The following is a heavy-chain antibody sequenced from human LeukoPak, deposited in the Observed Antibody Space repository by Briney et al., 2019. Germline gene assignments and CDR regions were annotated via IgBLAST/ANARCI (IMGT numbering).Heavy chain of an antibody. Sequence: GGSLTLSCAVSGLPFSFYEMNWVRQAPGKGLAGVSNIGSSGTTTYYADSVKGRFSISRDNAKNSLYLRMNSLRVEDTAVYYCARLAVASDFDYWGQGALVTVSS. CDR1: GLPFSFYE. D-gene: IGHD6-19*01. CDR2: IGSSGTTT. J-gene: IGHJ4*02. CDR3: ARLAVASDFDY. V-gene: IGHV3-48*03.